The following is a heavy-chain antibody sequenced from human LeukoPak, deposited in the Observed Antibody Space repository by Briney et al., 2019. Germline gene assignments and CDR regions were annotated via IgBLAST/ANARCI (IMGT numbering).Heavy chain of an antibody. Sequence: EGSLRLSCSASGFSFSTDGMSWVRQAPGKGLEWVSGILGLGGASRTYYADSVKGRFTISRDNSKNTLYLQMNSLRAEDTAVYYCAHGTMYQLDYWGQGTLVTVSS. CDR3: AHGTMYQLDY. CDR1: GFSFSTDG. D-gene: IGHD2-2*01. J-gene: IGHJ4*02. CDR2: ILGLGGASRT. V-gene: IGHV3-23*01.